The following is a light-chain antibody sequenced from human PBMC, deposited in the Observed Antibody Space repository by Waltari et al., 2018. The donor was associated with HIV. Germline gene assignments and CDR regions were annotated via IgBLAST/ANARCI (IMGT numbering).Light chain of an antibody. V-gene: IGLV2-14*01. Sequence: QSALTPPASVSGSPGQSVTLPCSGLTSDIASNTHVSWYQQHPGKAPKLVIFGVTNRASEISDRFSGSRSGDTASLIISGLQSEDEAHYYCSSYSTSGFLLFGGGTKLTVL. CDR1: TSDIASNTH. J-gene: IGLJ3*02. CDR3: SSYSTSGFLL. CDR2: GVT.